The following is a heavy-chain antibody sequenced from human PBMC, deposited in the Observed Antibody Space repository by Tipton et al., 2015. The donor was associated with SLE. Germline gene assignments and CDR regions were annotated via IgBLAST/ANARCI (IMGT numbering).Heavy chain of an antibody. CDR1: GYSISSGYY. Sequence: TLSLTCAVSGYSISSGYYWGWIRQPPGKGLEWIGSIYHSGSTYYNPSLKRRVTISVDTSKNQFSLKLSSVTAADTAVYYCARENGGERVATITSYYYYYGMDVWGQGTTVTVSS. CDR2: IYHSGST. V-gene: IGHV4-38-2*02. J-gene: IGHJ6*02. D-gene: IGHD5-12*01. CDR3: ARENGGERVATITSYYYYYGMDV.